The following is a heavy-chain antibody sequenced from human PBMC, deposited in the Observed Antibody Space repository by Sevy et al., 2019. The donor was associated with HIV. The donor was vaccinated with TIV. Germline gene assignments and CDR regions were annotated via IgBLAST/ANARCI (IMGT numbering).Heavy chain of an antibody. CDR3: ARSLGNYYGSGTYQAYWFDA. D-gene: IGHD3-10*01. CDR2: ISSTSSYI. J-gene: IGHJ5*02. CDR1: GFTFSIYT. Sequence: GGSLRLSCAASGFTFSIYTMNWVRQAPGKGLEWVSSISSTSSYIYYTDSVKGRFSISRDNAKNALFLQMNSLRAEDTAVYYCARSLGNYYGSGTYQAYWFDAWGQGTLVTVSS. V-gene: IGHV3-21*01.